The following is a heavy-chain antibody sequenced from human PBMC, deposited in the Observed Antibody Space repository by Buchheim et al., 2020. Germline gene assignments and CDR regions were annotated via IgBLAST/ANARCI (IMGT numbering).Heavy chain of an antibody. Sequence: EVQLLESGGGLVQPGGSLRLSCAASGFTFSTYAMSWVRQAPGKGLEWVSSISGSDGSTYYADSVQGRFTISRDNSKNTLYLQMNSLRAEDTAVYYCAKDPAIAVNGYNFLFDYWGQGTL. J-gene: IGHJ4*02. D-gene: IGHD5-24*01. V-gene: IGHV3-23*01. CDR2: ISGSDGST. CDR3: AKDPAIAVNGYNFLFDY. CDR1: GFTFSTYA.